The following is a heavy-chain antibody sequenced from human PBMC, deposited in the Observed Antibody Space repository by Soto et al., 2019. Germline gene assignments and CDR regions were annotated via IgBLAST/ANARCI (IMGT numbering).Heavy chain of an antibody. D-gene: IGHD1-26*01. CDR1: GGSITNSNW. CDR3: ARGPPIVGNTTPLDS. J-gene: IGHJ4*02. CDR2: IYHAGST. Sequence: QVQLQESGPRLVKPSGTLSLTCTVSGGSITNSNWWSWVRLPPAKGLEWIGDIYHAGSTKYNPSLERRVTMFEDTSTNQCALTLTSVTAANTAVYFCARGPPIVGNTTPLDSWGQGTLVTVS. V-gene: IGHV4-4*02.